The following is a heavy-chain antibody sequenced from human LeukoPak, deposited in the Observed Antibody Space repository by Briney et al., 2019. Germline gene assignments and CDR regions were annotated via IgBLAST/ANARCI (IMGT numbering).Heavy chain of an antibody. CDR2: ISTSGST. Sequence: SETLSLTCTVSGGSMSSYYWSWIRQPAGKGLEWIGRISTSGSTNYNPSPKSRVTMSVDTSKNQFSLKLSSVTAADTAVYYCARGPQMSRSYWYFDLWGRGTLVTVSS. CDR1: GGSMSSYY. V-gene: IGHV4-4*07. CDR3: ARGPQMSRSYWYFDL. J-gene: IGHJ2*01.